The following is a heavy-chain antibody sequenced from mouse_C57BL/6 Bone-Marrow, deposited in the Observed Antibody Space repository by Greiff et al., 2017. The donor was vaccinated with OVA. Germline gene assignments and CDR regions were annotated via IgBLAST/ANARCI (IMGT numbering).Heavy chain of an antibody. D-gene: IGHD2-5*01. CDR1: GFTFSDYY. CDR2: ISNGGGST. V-gene: IGHV5-12*01. J-gene: IGHJ1*03. Sequence: VQLKESGGGLVQPGGSLKLSCAASGFTFSDYYMYWVRQTPEKRLEWVAYISNGGGSTYYPDTVKGRFTISRDNAKNTLYLQMSRLKSEDTAMYYCARQNYSNSYWYFDVWGTGTTVTVSS. CDR3: ARQNYSNSYWYFDV.